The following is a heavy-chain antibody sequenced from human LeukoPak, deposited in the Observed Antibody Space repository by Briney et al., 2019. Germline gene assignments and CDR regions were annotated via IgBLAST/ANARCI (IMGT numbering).Heavy chain of an antibody. CDR3: ARKMSALAYCGGDCYSPFDY. Sequence: SETLSLTCAVYGGSFSGYYWSWIRQPPGKGVEWIGEINHSGSTNYNPSLKSRVTISVDTSKNQFSLKLSSVTAADTAVYYCARKMSALAYCGGDCYSPFDYWGQGTLVTVSS. J-gene: IGHJ4*02. CDR2: INHSGST. CDR1: GGSFSGYY. V-gene: IGHV4-34*01. D-gene: IGHD2-21*01.